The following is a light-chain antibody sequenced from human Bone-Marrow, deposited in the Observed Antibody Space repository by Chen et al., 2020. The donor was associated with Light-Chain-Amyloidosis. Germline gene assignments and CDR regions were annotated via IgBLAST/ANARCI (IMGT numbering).Light chain of an antibody. CDR2: DAS. CDR1: QSISDY. J-gene: IGKJ5*01. V-gene: IGKV3-11*01. Sequence: ETVLTQSPATLSLSPGERATLSCRASQSISDYLGWYQQKPGQAPRLLIYDASSRATGIPARFSGSGSGTDFTLTISSLEPEDFAVYYCQQRSNWITFGQGTRVEIK. CDR3: QQRSNWIT.